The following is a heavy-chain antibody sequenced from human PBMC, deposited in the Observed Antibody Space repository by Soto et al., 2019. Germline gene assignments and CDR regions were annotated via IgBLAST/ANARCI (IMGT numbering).Heavy chain of an antibody. Sequence: SLRLSCAASGFTFSSYGMHWVRQAPGKGLEWVAVIWYDGSNKYYADSVKSRFTISRDNSKNTLYLQMNSLRAEDTAVYYCARSPGNYDFWSGTYYYYYYMDVWGKGTTVTVSS. CDR1: GFTFSSYG. J-gene: IGHJ6*03. CDR3: ARSPGNYDFWSGTYYYYYYMDV. CDR2: IWYDGSNK. D-gene: IGHD3-3*01. V-gene: IGHV3-33*01.